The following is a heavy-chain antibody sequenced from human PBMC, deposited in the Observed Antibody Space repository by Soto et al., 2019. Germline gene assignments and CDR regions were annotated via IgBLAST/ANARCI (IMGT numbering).Heavy chain of an antibody. CDR3: AASESVSGGAFDI. V-gene: IGHV1-58*01. D-gene: IGHD2-15*01. J-gene: IGHJ3*02. CDR1: GFTFTSSA. Sequence: SVKVSCKASGFTFTSSAVQWVRQARGQRLEWIGWIVVGSGNTNYAQKFQERVTITRDMSTSTAYMELSSLRSEDTAVYYCAASESVSGGAFDIWGQGTMVTVSS. CDR2: IVVGSGNT.